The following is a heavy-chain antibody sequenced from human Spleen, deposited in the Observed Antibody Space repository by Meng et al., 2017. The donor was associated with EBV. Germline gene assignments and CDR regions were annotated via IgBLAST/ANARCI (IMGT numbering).Heavy chain of an antibody. Sequence: AQYGVEGNKPGGIVQVSLEASGSIFSAYAVHWVRKAPGQRLEWMEWNNTDNGNTKYSQKFQGSVTITRDTSASTTYMEMSSLGSEDTAVYYCARDLSVYASGWCWGQGTLVTVSS. CDR2: NNTDNGNT. J-gene: IGHJ4*02. D-gene: IGHD6-19*01. V-gene: IGHV1-3*04. CDR3: ARDLSVYASGWC. CDR1: GSIFSAYA.